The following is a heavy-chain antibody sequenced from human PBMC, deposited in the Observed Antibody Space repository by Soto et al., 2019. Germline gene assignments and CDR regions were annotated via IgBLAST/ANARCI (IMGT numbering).Heavy chain of an antibody. D-gene: IGHD6-6*01. Sequence: GGSLRLSCAASGFTFGSYAMHWVRQAPGKGLEWVAVISYDGSNKYYADSVKGRFTISRGNSKNTLYLQMNSLRAEDTAVYYCARDLLSSIAVWWFDPWGQGTLVTVSS. CDR1: GFTFGSYA. V-gene: IGHV3-30-3*01. CDR2: ISYDGSNK. CDR3: ARDLLSSIAVWWFDP. J-gene: IGHJ5*02.